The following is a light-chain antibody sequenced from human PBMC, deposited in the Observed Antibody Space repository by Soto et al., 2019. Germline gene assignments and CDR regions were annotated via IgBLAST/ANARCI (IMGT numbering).Light chain of an antibody. CDR2: LNSDGSH. CDR3: QTGGSRTWG. CDR1: SGHSNYD. Sequence: QSVLTQSPSASASLGASVKLTCTLSSGHSNYDITWHQQRPEKGPRYLMRLNSDGSHNKGDGIPDRFSGSSSVAERYLTISSLQSEDEADYYCQTGGSRTWGFGGGTQLTVL. J-gene: IGLJ3*02. V-gene: IGLV4-69*01.